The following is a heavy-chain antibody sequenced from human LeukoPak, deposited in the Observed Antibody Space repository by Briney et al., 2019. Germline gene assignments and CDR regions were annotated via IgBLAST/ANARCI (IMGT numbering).Heavy chain of an antibody. CDR3: AREANYYGSGSYFEGTFDY. CDR1: GVSITTYY. Sequence: SETLSLTCKVSGVSITTYYWSWIRQSPGKGLEWIGYISHTGTTDYNPSLKSRVTFSVDTSKNEFSLKLTSVTAADTAVYYCAREANYYGSGSYFEGTFDYWGQGSLVTVSS. J-gene: IGHJ4*02. V-gene: IGHV4-59*13. D-gene: IGHD3-10*01. CDR2: ISHTGTT.